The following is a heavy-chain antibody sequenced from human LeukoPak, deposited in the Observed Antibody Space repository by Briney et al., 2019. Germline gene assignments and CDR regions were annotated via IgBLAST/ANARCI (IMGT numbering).Heavy chain of an antibody. V-gene: IGHV1-2*02. CDR2: INLNSGDT. J-gene: IGHJ5*02. Sequence: ASVKVSCKASRNIFTGHYMHWVRQAPGQGLEWMGWINLNSGDTNHAQKFQGRVTTTRDTSISTAYMELSRLRSDDTAVYYCARVSVVVAQGWFDPWGQGTLVTVSS. D-gene: IGHD2-15*01. CDR3: ARVSVVVAQGWFDP. CDR1: RNIFTGHY.